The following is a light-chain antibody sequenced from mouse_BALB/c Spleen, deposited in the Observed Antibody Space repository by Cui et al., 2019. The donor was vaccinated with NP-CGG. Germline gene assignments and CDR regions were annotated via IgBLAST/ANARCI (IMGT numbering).Light chain of an antibody. CDR3: ALWYSNHWV. CDR1: TGAVTTRNY. J-gene: IGLJ1*01. CDR2: GTN. V-gene: IGLV1*01. Sequence: QAVVTQESAPTTSPGETVTLTCRPSTGAVTTRNYANWVQEKPDHLFNGLIGGTNNRAPGVPARFSGSLIGDKAALTITGAQTEDEAIYFCALWYSNHWVFGGGTKLTVL.